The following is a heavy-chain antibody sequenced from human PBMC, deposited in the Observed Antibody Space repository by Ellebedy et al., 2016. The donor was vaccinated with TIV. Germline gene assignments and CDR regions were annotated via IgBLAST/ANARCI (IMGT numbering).Heavy chain of an antibody. CDR2: ISSSSSTI. CDR3: ARGLTMYYFDY. CDR1: GFTFSSYS. Sequence: GGSLRLSCAASGFTFSSYSMNWVRQAPGKGLEWVSYISSSSSTIYYADSVKGRFTISRDNAKNSLYLQVNSLRDEDTAVYYCARGLTMYYFDYWGQGTLVTVSS. J-gene: IGHJ4*02. D-gene: IGHD3-10*02. V-gene: IGHV3-48*02.